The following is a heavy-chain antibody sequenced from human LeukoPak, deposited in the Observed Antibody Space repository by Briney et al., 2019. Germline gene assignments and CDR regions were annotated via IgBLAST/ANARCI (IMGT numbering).Heavy chain of an antibody. CDR1: GGSISSGGYS. Sequence: SQTLSLTCAVSGGSISSGGYSWSWIRQPPGKGLEWIGYIYHSGSTYYNPSLKSRVTISVDRSKNQFSLKLSSVTVADTAVYYCARIHCSGGSCYFGAFDIWGQGTMVTVSS. CDR2: IYHSGST. D-gene: IGHD2-15*01. J-gene: IGHJ3*02. V-gene: IGHV4-30-2*01. CDR3: ARIHCSGGSCYFGAFDI.